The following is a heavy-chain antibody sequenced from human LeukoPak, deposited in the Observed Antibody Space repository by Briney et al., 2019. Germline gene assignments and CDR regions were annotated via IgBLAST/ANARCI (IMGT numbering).Heavy chain of an antibody. J-gene: IGHJ4*02. Sequence: GGSLRLSCAASGFTFSSYGMHWVRQAPGKGLEWVSSISSTSTYIYYADSVKGRFTISRDNAKNSLYLQMNSLRAEDTAVFYCVRDPGRSTTGRFDYWGQGTLVTVSS. CDR1: GFTFSSYG. D-gene: IGHD2-2*01. V-gene: IGHV3-21*01. CDR2: ISSTSTYI. CDR3: VRDPGRSTTGRFDY.